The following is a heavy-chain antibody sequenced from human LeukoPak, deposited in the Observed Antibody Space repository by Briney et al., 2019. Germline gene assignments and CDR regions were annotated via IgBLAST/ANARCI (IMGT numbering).Heavy chain of an antibody. J-gene: IGHJ6*02. CDR3: AKDRLMAVVVVPAAMPYYYGMDV. V-gene: IGHV3-23*01. Sequence: PGGSLRLSCAASGFIFSSYAMGWVRQAPGKGLEWVSTISDSSGSTYYADSVKGRFTVSRDNSKNTLYLQMNSLRAEDTAVYYCAKDRLMAVVVVPAAMPYYYGMDVWGQGTTVTVSS. CDR2: ISDSSGST. D-gene: IGHD2-2*01. CDR1: GFIFSSYA.